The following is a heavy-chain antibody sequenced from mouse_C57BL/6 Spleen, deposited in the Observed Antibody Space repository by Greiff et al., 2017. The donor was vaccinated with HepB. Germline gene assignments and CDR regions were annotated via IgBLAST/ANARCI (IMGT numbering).Heavy chain of an antibody. J-gene: IGHJ4*01. Sequence: EVHLVESGGGLVKPGGSLKLSCAASGFTFSDYGMHWVRQAPEKGLEWVAYISSGSSTIYYADTVKGRFTISRDNAQNTLFLQMTSLRSEDTAMYSWAGWFYAMDYWGQGTSVTVSS. V-gene: IGHV5-17*01. CDR2: ISSGSSTI. CDR1: GFTFSDYG. D-gene: IGHD2-2*01. CDR3: AGWFYAMDY.